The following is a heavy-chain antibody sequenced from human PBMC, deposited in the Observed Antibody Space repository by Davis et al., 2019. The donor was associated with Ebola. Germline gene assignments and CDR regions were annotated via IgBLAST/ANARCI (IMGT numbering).Heavy chain of an antibody. V-gene: IGHV4-59*01. J-gene: IGHJ6*03. CDR3: ARGGYYYMDV. CDR1: GGSISSYY. CDR2: IYYSGST. Sequence: PSETLSLTCTVSGGSISSYYWSWIRQTPGKGLEWIGYIYYSGSTSYNPSLKSRVTISVDTSKNQFSLQLSSVTAADTAVYYCARGGYYYMDVWGKGTTVTVSS.